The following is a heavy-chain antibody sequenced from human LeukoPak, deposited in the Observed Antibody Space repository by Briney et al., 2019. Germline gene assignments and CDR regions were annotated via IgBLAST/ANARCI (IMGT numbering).Heavy chain of an antibody. CDR1: GYTFTSYA. CDR2: INTNTGNP. Sequence: ASVKVSCKASGYTFTSYAMNWVRQAPGQGLEWMGWINTNTGNPTYAQGFTGRFVFSLDTSVSTAYLQISSLKAEDTAVYYCARGGYNWKDDAFDIWGQGTMVTVSS. V-gene: IGHV7-4-1*02. J-gene: IGHJ3*02. CDR3: ARGGYNWKDDAFDI. D-gene: IGHD1-20*01.